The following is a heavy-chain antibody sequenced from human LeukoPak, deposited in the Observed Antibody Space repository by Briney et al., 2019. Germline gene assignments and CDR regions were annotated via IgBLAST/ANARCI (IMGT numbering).Heavy chain of an antibody. D-gene: IGHD3-3*01. CDR3: ARDSLSGYYLGWFDP. CDR1: GYTFTGYY. CDR2: INPNSGGT. V-gene: IGHV1-2*02. J-gene: IGHJ5*02. Sequence: ASVKVSCKASGYTFTGYYMHWVRQAPGQGLEWMGWINPNSGGTNYAQKFQGRVTMTRDTSISTAYMELSRLRSDDTAVYYCARDSLSGYYLGWFDPWGQGTLVTVSS.